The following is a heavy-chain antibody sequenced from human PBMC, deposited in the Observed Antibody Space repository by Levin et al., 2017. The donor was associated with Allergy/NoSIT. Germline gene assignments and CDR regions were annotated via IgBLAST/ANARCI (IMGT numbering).Heavy chain of an antibody. V-gene: IGHV3-23*01. J-gene: IGHJ4*02. D-gene: IGHD2-15*01. CDR2: ISGSGGTT. Sequence: GASVKVSCAASGFTFSSYAMSWVRQAPGKGLEWVSAISGSGGTTYYADSVKGRFTISRDNSKNTLYLQMNSLRAEDTAVYYCTRDRRGGGTCYSDFWGQGTLVTVSS. CDR1: GFTFSSYA. CDR3: TRDRRGGGTCYSDF.